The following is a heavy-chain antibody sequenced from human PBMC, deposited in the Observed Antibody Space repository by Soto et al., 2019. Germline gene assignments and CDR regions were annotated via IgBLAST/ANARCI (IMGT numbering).Heavy chain of an antibody. D-gene: IGHD1-20*01. CDR2: IIPIFGTA. CDR3: ARDTESNRYND. CDR1: GGTFSSYA. J-gene: IGHJ1*01. V-gene: IGHV1-69*06. Sequence: SVKVSCEASGGTFSSYAISWVRQAPGQGLEWMGGIIPIFGTANYAQKFQGRVTITADKSTSTAYMELRSPTSDDTAMYYCARDTESNRYNDWGQGTLVTVSS.